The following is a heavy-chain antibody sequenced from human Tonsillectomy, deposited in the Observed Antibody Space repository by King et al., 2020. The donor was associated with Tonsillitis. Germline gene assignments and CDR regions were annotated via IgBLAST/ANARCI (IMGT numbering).Heavy chain of an antibody. CDR3: AREGDGWFDP. Sequence: VQLQESGPGLVKPSETLSLTCTVSGGSTSSYYWSWFRQPPGKGLEWIGYIYYSGSTNYNPSLKSRVTISVETSKNQFSLKMSSVTAADTAVYYCAREGDGWFDPWGQGTLVTVSS. CDR1: GGSTSSYY. D-gene: IGHD3-16*01. J-gene: IGHJ5*02. V-gene: IGHV4-59*01. CDR2: IYYSGST.